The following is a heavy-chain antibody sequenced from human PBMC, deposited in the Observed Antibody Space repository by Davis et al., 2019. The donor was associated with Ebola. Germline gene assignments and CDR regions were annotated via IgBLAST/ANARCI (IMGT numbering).Heavy chain of an antibody. CDR1: GYNFNSYL. CDR2: FYPRDSSV. CDR3: ARPIVGSSFHYYDS. V-gene: IGHV5-51*01. Sequence: GESLKISCETSGYNFNSYLIDLVRQIPGKGLEWMGIFYPRDSSVRFTPSFQGQVTISVDQSTSTACLQWRSLKASDSATYFCARPIVGSSFHYYDSWGQGTLITVSS. J-gene: IGHJ4*02. D-gene: IGHD6-13*01.